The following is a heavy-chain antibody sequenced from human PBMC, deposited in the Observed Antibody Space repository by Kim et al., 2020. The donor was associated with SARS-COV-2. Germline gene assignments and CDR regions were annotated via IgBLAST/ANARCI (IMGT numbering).Heavy chain of an antibody. V-gene: IGHV3-64*01. D-gene: IGHD1-26*01. CDR3: ARGPSVGGSYMFDI. Sequence: GGSLRLSCAASGFTFSSYAMHWVRQAPGKGLEYVSAISSNGGSTYYANSVKGRFTISRDNSKNTLYLQMGSLRAEDMAVYYCARGPSVGGSYMFDIWGQGTMVTVSS. CDR1: GFTFSSYA. CDR2: ISSNGGST. J-gene: IGHJ3*02.